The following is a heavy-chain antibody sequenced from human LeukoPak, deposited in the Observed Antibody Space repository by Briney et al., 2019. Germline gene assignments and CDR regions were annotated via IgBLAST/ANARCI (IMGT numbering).Heavy chain of an antibody. CDR3: ASKAEMATINYYYYMDV. V-gene: IGHV1-69*06. CDR2: IIPIFGTA. D-gene: IGHD5-24*01. Sequence: GAPVKVSCKASGGTFSSYAISWVRQAPGQGLEWMGGIIPIFGTANYAQKFQGRVTITADKSTSTAYMELSSLRSEDTAVYYCASKAEMATINYYYYMDVWGKGTTVTVSS. CDR1: GGTFSSYA. J-gene: IGHJ6*03.